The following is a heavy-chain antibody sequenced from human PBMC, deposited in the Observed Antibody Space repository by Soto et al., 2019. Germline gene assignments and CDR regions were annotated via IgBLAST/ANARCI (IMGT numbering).Heavy chain of an antibody. CDR3: ARDAGGPGDY. J-gene: IGHJ4*02. D-gene: IGHD2-15*01. CDR1: SASFTVYY. V-gene: IGHV4-59*01. Sequence: PSETLSLTCTVSSASFTVYYWSWIRQPPGKGLEWIGYIYYSGSTSYNPSLTSRVTLSADTSKNQFSLKLRSVTAADTAVHYCARDAGGPGDYWGQGGLVTVSS. CDR2: IYYSGST.